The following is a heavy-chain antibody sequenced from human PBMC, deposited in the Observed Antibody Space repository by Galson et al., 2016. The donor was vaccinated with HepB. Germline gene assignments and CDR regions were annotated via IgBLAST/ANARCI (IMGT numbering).Heavy chain of an antibody. D-gene: IGHD2/OR15-2a*01. J-gene: IGHJ4*02. CDR2: DSMDGRRK. CDR3: AKRHEYCPPVGCSVDY. V-gene: IGHV3-30*18. Sequence: SLRLSCAASGFTFNRRGMHWVRQAPGKGLEWVAADSMDGRRKFYADSVKGRFTISRDNSSNMLFLQMSSLRVDDTAVYYCAKRHEYCPPVGCSVDYWGQGTLVSVSS. CDR1: GFTFNRRG.